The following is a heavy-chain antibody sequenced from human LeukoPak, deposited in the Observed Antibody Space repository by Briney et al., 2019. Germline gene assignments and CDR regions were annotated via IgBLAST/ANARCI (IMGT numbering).Heavy chain of an antibody. CDR1: GFTFSSYS. D-gene: IGHD3-22*01. CDR3: ARDPLYYDMSGDY. Sequence: GGSLRLSCAASGFTFSSYSMNWVRQAPGKGPEYVAGISNNGGTSYYGDSVKGRFTISRDNTKNTLYLQMGSLRPEDMAVYYCARDPLYYDMSGDYWGQGTLVTVSS. V-gene: IGHV3-64*02. J-gene: IGHJ4*02. CDR2: ISNNGGTS.